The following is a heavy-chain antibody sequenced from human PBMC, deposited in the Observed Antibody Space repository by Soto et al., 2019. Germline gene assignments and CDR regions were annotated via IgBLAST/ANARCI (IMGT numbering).Heavy chain of an antibody. Sequence: GGSLRLSCAASGFTFSSYGMHWVRQAPGKGLEWVAVISYDGSNKYYADSVKGRFTISRDNSKNTLYLQMNSLRAEDTAVYYCAKDPSWYSSSWMGYFDYWGQGTLVTVSS. CDR2: ISYDGSNK. D-gene: IGHD6-13*01. CDR3: AKDPSWYSSSWMGYFDY. V-gene: IGHV3-30*18. J-gene: IGHJ4*02. CDR1: GFTFSSYG.